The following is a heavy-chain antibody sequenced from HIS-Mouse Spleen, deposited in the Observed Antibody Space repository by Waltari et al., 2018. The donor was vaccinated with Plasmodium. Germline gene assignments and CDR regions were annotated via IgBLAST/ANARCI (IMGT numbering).Heavy chain of an antibody. J-gene: IGHJ4*02. CDR3: ASSGSGSYYY. CDR1: GGSFSGYY. CDR2: INHSGST. D-gene: IGHD3-10*01. V-gene: IGHV4-34*01. Sequence: QVQLQQWGAGLLKPSEPLSLTCAVYGGSFSGYYWSWSRQPPGKGLEWIGEINHSGSTNYNPSLKSRVTISVDTSKNQFSLKLSSVTAADTAVYYCASSGSGSYYYWGQGTLVTVSS.